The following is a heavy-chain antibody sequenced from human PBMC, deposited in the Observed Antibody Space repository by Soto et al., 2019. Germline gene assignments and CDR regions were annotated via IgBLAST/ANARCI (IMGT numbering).Heavy chain of an antibody. V-gene: IGHV3-9*01. CDR2: ISWNSGSI. CDR3: AKGGTETTGGLHY. D-gene: IGHD4-17*01. CDR1: GFTFDDYA. J-gene: IGHJ4*02. Sequence: SLRLSCAASGFTFDDYAMHWVRQAPGKGLEWVSCISWNSGSIGYADSMKGRFTISRDNAKNSLYLQMNSLRAEDTALYYCAKGGTETTGGLHYWGQGTLVTVSS.